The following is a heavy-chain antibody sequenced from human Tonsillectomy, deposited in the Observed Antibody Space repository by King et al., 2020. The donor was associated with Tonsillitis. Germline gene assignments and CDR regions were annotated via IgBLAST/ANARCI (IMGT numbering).Heavy chain of an antibody. CDR2: IRYDGSNE. CDR1: GISFSSYG. CDR3: AKDSTSYYDSSGHYYGVAY. J-gene: IGHJ4*02. Sequence: QLVQSGGGVVQPGGSLRVSCAASGISFSSYGMHWVRQAPGKGLEWVAFIRYDGSNEYYADSVKGRFTISRENSKNTMFLRMNSLRAEDTAVYYCAKDSTSYYDSSGHYYGVAYWGQGTLVTVSS. D-gene: IGHD3-22*01. V-gene: IGHV3-30*02.